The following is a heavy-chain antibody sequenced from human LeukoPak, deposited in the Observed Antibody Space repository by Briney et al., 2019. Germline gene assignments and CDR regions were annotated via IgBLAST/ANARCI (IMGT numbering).Heavy chain of an antibody. CDR3: ASTPADFTDF. J-gene: IGHJ4*02. CDR1: GFTFRSYW. D-gene: IGHD3/OR15-3a*01. CDR2: IKQDGSEQ. V-gene: IGHV3-7*02. Sequence: PGGSLRLPCAASGFTFRSYWMSWVRQAPGKGLEWVANIKQDGSEQYYVDSVKGRFTISRDNAKNSLHLQMNSLRAEDTAVYYCASTPADFTDFWGQGTLVTVSS.